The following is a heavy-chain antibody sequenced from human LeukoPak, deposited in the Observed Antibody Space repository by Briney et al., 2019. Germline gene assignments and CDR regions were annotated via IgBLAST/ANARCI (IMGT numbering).Heavy chain of an antibody. CDR1: GGTFISYA. D-gene: IGHD3-22*01. CDR2: IIPIFGTA. J-gene: IGHJ4*02. V-gene: IGHV1-69*05. Sequence: SVKVSCKASGGTFISYAISWVRQAPGQGLEWMGEIIPIFGTANYAQKFQGRVTITTDESTSTAYMELSSLRSEDTAVYYCARSNTYYYDSSGYYADYWGQGTLVTVSS. CDR3: ARSNTYYYDSSGYYADY.